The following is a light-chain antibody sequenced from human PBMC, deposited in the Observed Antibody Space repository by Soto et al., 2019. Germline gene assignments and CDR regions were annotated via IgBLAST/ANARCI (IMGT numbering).Light chain of an antibody. CDR2: GVS. CDR1: ITDIGAYNY. CDR3: SSYTSSTAYV. V-gene: IGLV2-14*01. J-gene: IGLJ1*01. Sequence: HSVLTQPASVSGSPGQSITISCTGTITDIGAYNYVSWYQQHPGKAPKLLIYGVSSRPSGVSNRFSGSKSGNAAYLTISGLQAEEEADYYCSSYTSSTAYVFGTGTNVTGL.